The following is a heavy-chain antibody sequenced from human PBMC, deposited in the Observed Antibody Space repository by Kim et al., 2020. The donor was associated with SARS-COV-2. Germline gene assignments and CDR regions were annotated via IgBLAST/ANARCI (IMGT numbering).Heavy chain of an antibody. J-gene: IGHJ5*02. CDR3: AREGGGSSGWSWFDP. Sequence: GGSLRLSCAASGFTFSSYSMNWVRQAPGKGLEWVSSISSSSSYIYYAASVKGRFTISRDNAKNSLSLQMNSLRAEDTAVYYCAREGGGSSGWSWFDPWGQGTLVTVSS. V-gene: IGHV3-21*01. D-gene: IGHD6-19*01. CDR1: GFTFSSYS. CDR2: ISSSSSYI.